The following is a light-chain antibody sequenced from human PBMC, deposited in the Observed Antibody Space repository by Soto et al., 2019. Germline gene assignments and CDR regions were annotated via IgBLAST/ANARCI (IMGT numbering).Light chain of an antibody. CDR2: GAS. J-gene: IGKJ2*01. CDR3: QQYYNWPPYT. Sequence: EIVMTQSPATLSVSPGERATLSCRASRSVSSNLAWFQQKPGQAPRLLIYGASTRATGIPARFSGSGSGTEFTLTISSLQSQDFAVYYCQQYYNWPPYTFGQETKLEIK. CDR1: RSVSSN. V-gene: IGKV3-15*01.